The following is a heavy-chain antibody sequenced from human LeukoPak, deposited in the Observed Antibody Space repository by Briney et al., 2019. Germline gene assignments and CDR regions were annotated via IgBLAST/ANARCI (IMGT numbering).Heavy chain of an antibody. CDR3: AKAKQQLAPFDY. Sequence: GGSLRLSCAASGFTFSSYEMHWVRQAPGKGLEWVAYISSSGSTIYYADSVKGRFTISRDNAKNSLYLQMNSLRAEDTAVYYCAKAKQQLAPFDYWGQGTLVTVSS. CDR2: ISSSGSTI. V-gene: IGHV3-48*03. D-gene: IGHD6-13*01. J-gene: IGHJ4*02. CDR1: GFTFSSYE.